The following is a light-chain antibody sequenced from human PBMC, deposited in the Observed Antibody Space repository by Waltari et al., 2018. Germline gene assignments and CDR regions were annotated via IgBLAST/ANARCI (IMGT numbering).Light chain of an antibody. V-gene: IGLV2-23*02. CDR2: AVT. CDR3: CSYAGSTTSSVV. CDR1: SSDVGGYSL. J-gene: IGLJ1*01. Sequence: QSALTQPASVSGSPGQSITISCTGSSSDVGGYSLVSWYQQHPGKAPKLRIYAVTKRPSGVSHRFSGSKSGNTASLTISGLQTDDEADYYCCSYAGSTTSSVVFGTGTKVIVL.